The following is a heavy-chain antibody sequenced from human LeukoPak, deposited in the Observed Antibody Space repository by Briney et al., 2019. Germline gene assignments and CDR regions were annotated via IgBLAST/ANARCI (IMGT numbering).Heavy chain of an antibody. V-gene: IGHV4-61*02. CDR2: IYTSGST. CDR1: AGSISSGSYY. CDR3: ARRGAAMVMAFLDY. D-gene: IGHD5-18*01. J-gene: IGHJ4*02. Sequence: SQTLSLTRTVSAGSISSGSYYWSCIRQPAGKGLEWIGRIYTSGSTNYNPSLKSRVTISVDTSKNQFSLKLSSVTAADTAVYYSARRGAAMVMAFLDYSAQGTLVTVSS.